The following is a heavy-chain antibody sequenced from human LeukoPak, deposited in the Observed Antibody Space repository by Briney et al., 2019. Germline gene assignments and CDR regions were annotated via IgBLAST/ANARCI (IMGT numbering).Heavy chain of an antibody. CDR3: SSRLSTGWYAFES. J-gene: IGHJ4*02. CDR1: GLTLSHYR. D-gene: IGHD2-2*01. Sequence: PGGSLSLSCAPSGLTLSHYRMIWVRNAPGKGLEWVSSIASDAKSTFYVDAVKGRFINSRDNAMNSLDLQMNGLRADEAAVDYCSSRLSTGWYAFESWGQGTLVIVSS. CDR2: IASDAKST. V-gene: IGHV3-21*01.